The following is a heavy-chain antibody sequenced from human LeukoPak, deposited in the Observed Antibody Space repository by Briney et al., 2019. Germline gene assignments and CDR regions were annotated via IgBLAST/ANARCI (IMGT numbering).Heavy chain of an antibody. Sequence: GGSLRLSCVASGFSFSDSWMSWVRQAPGKGLEWVSDIKKDGSVKDYVDSVKGRFTISRDNAKDSLYLQMDSLRAEDTAVYYCATYTNWVAGDVWGQGTTVSVSS. D-gene: IGHD7-27*01. CDR2: IKKDGSVK. CDR1: GFSFSDSW. J-gene: IGHJ6*02. CDR3: ATYTNWVAGDV. V-gene: IGHV3-7*01.